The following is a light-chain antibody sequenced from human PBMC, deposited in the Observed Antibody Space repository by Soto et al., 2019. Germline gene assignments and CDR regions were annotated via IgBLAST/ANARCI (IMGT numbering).Light chain of an antibody. CDR1: QSFNSY. V-gene: IGKV1-39*01. CDR3: QQTYSTPLT. Sequence: DIQMTQSPSSLSASVGDIVTITFRASQSFNSYLNWYQQKPGKAPKLLIYAASSLQSGVPSRFSGSGSGTDFTLTISSLQPEDFATYYCQQTYSTPLTFGGGTKVDIK. J-gene: IGKJ4*01. CDR2: AAS.